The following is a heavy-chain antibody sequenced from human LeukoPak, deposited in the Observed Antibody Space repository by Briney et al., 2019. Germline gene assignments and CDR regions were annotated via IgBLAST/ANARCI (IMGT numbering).Heavy chain of an antibody. J-gene: IGHJ4*02. D-gene: IGHD3-16*02. CDR2: IYYSGST. CDR1: GGSISSSYYY. CDR3: ATHPLLDY. V-gene: IGHV4-39*01. Sequence: SETLSLTCTVSGGSISSSYYYWGWIRQPPGKGLEWIGSIYYSGSTYYNPSLKSRVSISVDPSKSQFSLKLTSVTAADTAVYYCATHPLLDYWGQGSLVTVSS.